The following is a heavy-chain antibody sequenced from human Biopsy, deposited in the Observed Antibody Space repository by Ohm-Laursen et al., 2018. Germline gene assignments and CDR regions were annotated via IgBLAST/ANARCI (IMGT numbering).Heavy chain of an antibody. CDR3: ARDLYDFCGGCPFDP. D-gene: IGHD3-3*01. Sequence: ETLSLTCAASGFTFSSHAMSWVRQAPGKGLECVSLINGSGGSTYYADPVKGRSTISRDSSKNTLYLQMNSLRAEDTAMYYCARDLYDFCGGCPFDPWGQGTLVTVSP. J-gene: IGHJ5*02. CDR2: INGSGGST. CDR1: GFTFSSHA. V-gene: IGHV3-23*01.